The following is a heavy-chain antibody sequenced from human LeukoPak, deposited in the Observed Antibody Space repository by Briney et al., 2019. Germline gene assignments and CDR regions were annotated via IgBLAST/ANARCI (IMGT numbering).Heavy chain of an antibody. J-gene: IGHJ6*02. Sequence: SETLSLTCTVSGGSISGYYWSWIGQSPGKGLDWIGYVHYKGNTYYNPYLKSRVTISVETSKNQFSLTLTTVTAADTAVFYCARLEAALSTGGMDVWGHGTTVTVSS. V-gene: IGHV4-59*08. CDR3: ARLEAALSTGGMDV. CDR1: GGSISGYY. CDR2: VHYKGNT. D-gene: IGHD6-6*01.